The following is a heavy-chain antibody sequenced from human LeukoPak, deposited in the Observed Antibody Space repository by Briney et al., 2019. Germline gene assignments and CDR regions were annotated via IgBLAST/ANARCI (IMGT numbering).Heavy chain of an antibody. CDR2: ISYSSSII. CDR3: ARNMYTSGWYRLGY. V-gene: IGHV3-48*01. Sequence: GGSLRLSCAASGFAFSSYSMNWVRQAPGMGLEWVSYISYSSSIIYYEDSVMGRFTISRDNAKSSLFLQMNSLRAEDTAVYYCARNMYTSGWYRLGYWGQGTLVTVSS. D-gene: IGHD6-19*01. J-gene: IGHJ4*02. CDR1: GFAFSSYS.